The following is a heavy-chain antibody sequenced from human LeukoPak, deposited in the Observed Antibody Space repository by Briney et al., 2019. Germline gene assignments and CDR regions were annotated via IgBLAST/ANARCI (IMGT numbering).Heavy chain of an antibody. J-gene: IGHJ5*02. V-gene: IGHV5-51*01. D-gene: IGHD3-3*01. CDR3: ARRFYDFWSGEGWFDP. Sequence: GESLKISCKGSGYSFTSYWIGWVRQMPGKGLEWMGIIYPGDSDTRYSPSFQGQVTISAVKSISTAYLQWSSLKASDTAMYYCARRFYDFWSGEGWFDPWGQGTLVTVSS. CDR1: GYSFTSYW. CDR2: IYPGDSDT.